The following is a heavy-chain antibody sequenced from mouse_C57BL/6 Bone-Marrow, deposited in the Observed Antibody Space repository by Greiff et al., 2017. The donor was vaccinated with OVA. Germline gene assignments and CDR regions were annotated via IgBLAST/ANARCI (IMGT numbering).Heavy chain of an antibody. Sequence: QVQLQQSGAELMKPGASVKLSCKATGYTFPGYWIEWVQQRPGHGLEWIGVIFPGSGSTNYNETFKGKATFTADTSSNTAYMQLSSLTTEDSAIYYCARSDTTAPLDYWGQGTSVTVSS. J-gene: IGHJ4*01. CDR2: IFPGSGST. D-gene: IGHD1-2*01. CDR1: GYTFPGYW. V-gene: IGHV1-9*01. CDR3: ARSDTTAPLDY.